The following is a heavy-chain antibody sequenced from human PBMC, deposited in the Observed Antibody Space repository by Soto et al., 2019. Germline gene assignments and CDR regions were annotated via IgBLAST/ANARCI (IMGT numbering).Heavy chain of an antibody. J-gene: IGHJ5*02. CDR1: GGSFSGYY. Sequence: SETLSLTCAVYGGSFSGYYWSWIRQPPGKGLEWIGEINHSGSTNYNPSLKSRVTISVDTSKNQFSLKLSSVTAADTAVYYCATTPGYCSGGSCRNWFDPWGQGTLVTVSS. CDR2: INHSGST. CDR3: ATTPGYCSGGSCRNWFDP. V-gene: IGHV4-34*01. D-gene: IGHD2-15*01.